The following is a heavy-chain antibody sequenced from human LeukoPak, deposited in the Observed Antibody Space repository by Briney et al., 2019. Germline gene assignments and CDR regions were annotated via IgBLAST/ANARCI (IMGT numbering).Heavy chain of an antibody. CDR2: ISGSGGST. V-gene: IGHV3-23*01. D-gene: IGHD3-10*01. J-gene: IGHJ4*02. CDR3: AKQDRSMVRGVITR. Sequence: PGGSLRLSCAASGFTFSGYGMSWVRQAPGKGLEWVSAISGSGGSTYYADSVKGRFTISRDNSKNTLYLQMNSLRAEDTAVYYCAKQDRSMVRGVITRWGQGTLVTVSS. CDR1: GFTFSGYG.